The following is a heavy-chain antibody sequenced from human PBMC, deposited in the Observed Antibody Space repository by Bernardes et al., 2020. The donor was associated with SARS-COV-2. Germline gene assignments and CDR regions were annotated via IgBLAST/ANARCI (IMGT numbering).Heavy chain of an antibody. CDR3: ARLEAGNFDY. D-gene: IGHD3-3*01. CDR1: GGSISSYY. J-gene: IGHJ4*02. Sequence: SETLSLTCTVSGGSISSYYWSWIRQPPGKGLEWIGYIYYSGSTNYSPSLKSRVTILVDTSKDQFSLKLSSVTAADTAVYYCARLEAGNFDYWGQGTLVTVSS. CDR2: IYYSGST. V-gene: IGHV4-59*01.